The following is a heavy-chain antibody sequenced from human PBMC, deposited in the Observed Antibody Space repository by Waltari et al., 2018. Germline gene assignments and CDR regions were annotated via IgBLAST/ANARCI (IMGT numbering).Heavy chain of an antibody. V-gene: IGHV5-51*01. J-gene: IGHJ6*03. CDR2: IYPGDSDT. D-gene: IGHD6-13*01. CDR3: ARQYPIAAAGIYYYYYYMDV. Sequence: EVQLVQSGAEVKKPGESLKTSCKGSGYSFTSYWIGWVRQMPGKGRGWMGIIYPGDSDTRYSPSFQGQVTISTDKSISTAYLQWSSLKASDTAMYYCARQYPIAAAGIYYYYYYMDVWGKGTTVTVSS. CDR1: GYSFTSYW.